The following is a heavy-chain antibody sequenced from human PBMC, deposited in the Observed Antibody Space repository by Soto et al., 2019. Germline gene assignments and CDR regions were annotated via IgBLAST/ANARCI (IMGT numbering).Heavy chain of an antibody. Sequence: ASVKVSCTASGYTFTVYSMHWVRQAPGQGLEWMGWINPNSGGTNYAQKFQGWVTMTRDTSISTAYMELSSLRAEDTAVYYCASLSNSDRYIDFWGQGTLVTVSS. V-gene: IGHV1-2*04. CDR1: GYTFTVYS. CDR3: ASLSNSDRYIDF. D-gene: IGHD1-26*01. CDR2: INPNSGGT. J-gene: IGHJ4*02.